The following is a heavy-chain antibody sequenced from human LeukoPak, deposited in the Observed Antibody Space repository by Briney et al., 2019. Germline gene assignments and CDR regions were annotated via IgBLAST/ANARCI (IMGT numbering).Heavy chain of an antibody. V-gene: IGHV3-30*04. Sequence: GGSLRLSCAASGFTFSSYAMHWVRQAPGKGLEWVAVISYDGSNKYYADSVKGRFTISRDNSKNTLYLQMNSLRAEDTAVYYCARADYYDSSGYPWYFDYWGQGTLVTVSS. D-gene: IGHD3-22*01. CDR3: ARADYYDSSGYPWYFDY. J-gene: IGHJ4*02. CDR2: ISYDGSNK. CDR1: GFTFSSYA.